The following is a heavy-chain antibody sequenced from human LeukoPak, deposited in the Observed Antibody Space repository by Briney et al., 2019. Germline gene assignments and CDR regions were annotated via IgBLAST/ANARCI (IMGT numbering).Heavy chain of an antibody. CDR3: ARDYGLLWFGDFDY. CDR2: IKQDGSEK. Sequence: GRTLRLSCAASGFTFSSYWMSWVRQAPGKGLEWVANIKQDGSEKYYVDSVKGRFTISRDNAKNSLYLQMNSLRAEDTAVYYCARDYGLLWFGDFDYWGQGTLVTVSS. CDR1: GFTFSSYW. D-gene: IGHD3-10*01. J-gene: IGHJ4*02. V-gene: IGHV3-7*01.